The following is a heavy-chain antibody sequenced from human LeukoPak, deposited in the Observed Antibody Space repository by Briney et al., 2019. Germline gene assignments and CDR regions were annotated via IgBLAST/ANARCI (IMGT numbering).Heavy chain of an antibody. Sequence: SETLSLTCAVSGGSISSGGYSWSWIRQPPGKGLEWIGCIYHSGSTHYNPSLKSRVTISVDTSKNQFSLKLSSVTAADTAVYYCARGVYGAYDYWGQGTLVTVSS. D-gene: IGHD4-17*01. CDR3: ARGVYGAYDY. CDR2: IYHSGST. V-gene: IGHV4-30-2*05. CDR1: GGSISSGGYS. J-gene: IGHJ4*02.